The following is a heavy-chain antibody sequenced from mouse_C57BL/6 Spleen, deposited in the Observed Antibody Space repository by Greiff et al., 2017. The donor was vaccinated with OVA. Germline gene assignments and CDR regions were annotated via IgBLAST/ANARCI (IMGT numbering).Heavy chain of an antibody. D-gene: IGHD3-3*01. J-gene: IGHJ2*01. CDR2: ISSGGDYI. V-gene: IGHV5-9-1*02. CDR3: TRDQRDSGPFDY. Sequence: EVQLMESGEGLVKPGGSLKLSCAASGFTFSSYAMSWVRQTPEKRLEWVAYISSGGDYIYYADTVKGRFTISRDNARNTLYLQMRSLKSEDTAMYYCTRDQRDSGPFDYWGQGTTLTVSS. CDR1: GFTFSSYA.